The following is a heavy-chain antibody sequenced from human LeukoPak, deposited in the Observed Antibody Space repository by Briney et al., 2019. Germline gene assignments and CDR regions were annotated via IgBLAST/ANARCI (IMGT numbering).Heavy chain of an antibody. CDR1: GGSISSYY. J-gene: IGHJ6*03. D-gene: IGHD3-3*01. CDR3: ARAGPYDFWSGYRYYYYMDV. V-gene: IGHV4-59*08. Sequence: SETLSLTCTVSGGSISSYYWSWIRQPPGKGLEWIGYIYYSGSTNYNPSLKSRVTISVDTSKNQFSLKLSSVTAADTAVYYCARAGPYDFWSGYRYYYYMDVWGKGTTVTVSS. CDR2: IYYSGST.